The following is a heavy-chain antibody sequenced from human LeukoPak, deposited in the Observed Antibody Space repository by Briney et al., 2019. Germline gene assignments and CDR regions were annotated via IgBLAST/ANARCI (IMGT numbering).Heavy chain of an antibody. J-gene: IGHJ3*02. D-gene: IGHD3-22*01. CDR3: ARYDDRSELAFDM. CDR2: FIPVLGTA. V-gene: IGHV1-69*10. CDR1: GGTFSDYA. Sequence: SVKVSCKASGGTFSDYALNWVRQAPGQGLEWMGVFIPVLGTANSTHNFQDRVTITADISTNTVYMELSSLRSEDTAVYYCARYDDRSELAFDMWGQGTMVSVSS.